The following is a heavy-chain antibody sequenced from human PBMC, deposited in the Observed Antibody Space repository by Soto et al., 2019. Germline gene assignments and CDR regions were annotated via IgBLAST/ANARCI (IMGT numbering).Heavy chain of an antibody. V-gene: IGHV1-69*01. J-gene: IGHJ4*02. CDR3: ARGWGYDSNDYYYAY. D-gene: IGHD3-22*01. CDR2: IIPIFGTA. Sequence: QVQLVQSGAEVRKPGSSVKVSCKASGGTFSRHAISWVRQDPGQGLEWMGGIIPIFGTANHAQKFQGRVTIIADESTSKVYMELSSLRSEDTAMYYCARGWGYDSNDYYYAYWGQGTLVIVSS. CDR1: GGTFSRHA.